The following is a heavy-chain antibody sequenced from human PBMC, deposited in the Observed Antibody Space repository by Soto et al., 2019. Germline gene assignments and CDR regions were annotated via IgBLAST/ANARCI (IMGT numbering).Heavy chain of an antibody. D-gene: IGHD1-1*01. CDR1: GFTFSSHD. V-gene: IGHV3-13*04. CDR2: IDTAGGT. CDR3: ASEIAPPGNLDFDL. J-gene: IGHJ2*01. Sequence: EVQLVESGGGLVQPGGSLRLSCAASGFTFSSHDMHWVRQGTGKGLEWVSGIDTAGGTYYPVSVKGRFTISRDNAKNSFYLQMNSLGAPATAVYYRASEIAPPGNLDFDLWGRGPLVTVSS.